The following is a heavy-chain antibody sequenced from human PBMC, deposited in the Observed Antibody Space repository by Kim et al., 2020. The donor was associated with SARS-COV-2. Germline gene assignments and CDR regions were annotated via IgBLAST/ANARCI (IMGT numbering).Heavy chain of an antibody. CDR1: GGSFNDYY. Sequence: SETLSLICAVYGGSFNDYYWSWIRQPPGKGLEWIGEINHSGSTNYNRSLRSRVIISVDTSKNQFSLKLSSVTAADTAVYYCAGGQDVDSGRYGGMDVWGQGTTVTVSS. CDR2: INHSGST. CDR3: AGGQDVDSGRYGGMDV. V-gene: IGHV4-34*01. J-gene: IGHJ6*02. D-gene: IGHD3-10*01.